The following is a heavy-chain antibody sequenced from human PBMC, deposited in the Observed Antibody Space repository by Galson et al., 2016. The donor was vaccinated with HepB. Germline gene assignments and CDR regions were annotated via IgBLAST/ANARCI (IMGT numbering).Heavy chain of an antibody. D-gene: IGHD3-22*01. CDR3: AKSADGAYYYDVNGYYEGWKFRPDFHH. J-gene: IGHJ4*02. CDR1: GFPFSDFA. Sequence: LRLSCAVSGFPFSDFAMHWVRQAPGKGLEWVTVISYHGIQKYYADSVKGRFTISRDNSRNTVYLQTNSLRAEDTAVFYCAKSADGAYYYDVNGYYEGWKFRPDFHHWGQGALVTVSS. V-gene: IGHV3-30*18. CDR2: ISYHGIQK.